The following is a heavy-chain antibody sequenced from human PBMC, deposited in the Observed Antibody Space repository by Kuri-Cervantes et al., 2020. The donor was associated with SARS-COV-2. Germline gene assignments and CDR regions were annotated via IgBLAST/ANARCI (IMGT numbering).Heavy chain of an antibody. Sequence: GESLKISCAASGFTFSSYWMSWVRQAPGKGLEWVANIKQDGSEKYYVDSVKGRFTISRDSAKNSLYLQMSSLRAEDTAVYYCATPGVPAANYYFDYWGQGTLVTVSS. V-gene: IGHV3-7*01. CDR3: ATPGVPAANYYFDY. J-gene: IGHJ4*02. D-gene: IGHD2-2*01. CDR2: IKQDGSEK. CDR1: GFTFSSYW.